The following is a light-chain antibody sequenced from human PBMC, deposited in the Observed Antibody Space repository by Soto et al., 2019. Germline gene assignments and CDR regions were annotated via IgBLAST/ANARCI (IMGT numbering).Light chain of an antibody. CDR3: QSYDTSLRAGV. CDR1: SSNIGAGYD. Sequence: QSVLTQPPSVSGAPGQRVTISCTGSSSNIGAGYDVHWYQQVPGTAPKLLIYDNSYRPSGVPDRFSGSKSGTSVSLAITGLQAEDEADYYCQSYDTSLRAGVFGGGTQLTVL. J-gene: IGLJ3*02. V-gene: IGLV1-40*01. CDR2: DNS.